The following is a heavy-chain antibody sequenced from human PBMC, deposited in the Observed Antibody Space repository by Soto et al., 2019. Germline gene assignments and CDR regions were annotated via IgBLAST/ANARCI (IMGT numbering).Heavy chain of an antibody. D-gene: IGHD6-19*01. Sequence: QITLKESGPTLVKPTQTLTLTCTFSGVSFSTTGVGVGWIRQPPGKALEWLALIYWDDDKRYSPSLKSRLTIIKDTSKNQVVLTMTNMDPVDTATYYCAHRQAQGIGLAGTFDSWGQGTLVTVSS. V-gene: IGHV2-5*02. CDR2: IYWDDDK. CDR1: GVSFSTTGVG. J-gene: IGHJ4*02. CDR3: AHRQAQGIGLAGTFDS.